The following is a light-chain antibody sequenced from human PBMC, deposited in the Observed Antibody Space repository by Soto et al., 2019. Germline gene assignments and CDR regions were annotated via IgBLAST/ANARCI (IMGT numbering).Light chain of an antibody. Sequence: DIQMTQSPSTLSASVGDRVTITCRASQSVSSSLAWYQQKPGKAPNPLIYDASNLESGVPSRFSGTGSGTEFSLTISSLQPDDFATYYCQQYEGYSPTFGQGTKVEIK. CDR2: DAS. CDR1: QSVSSS. J-gene: IGKJ1*01. CDR3: QQYEGYSPT. V-gene: IGKV1-5*01.